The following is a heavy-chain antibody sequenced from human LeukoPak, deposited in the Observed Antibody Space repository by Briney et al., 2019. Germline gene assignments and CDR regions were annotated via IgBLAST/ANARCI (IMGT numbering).Heavy chain of an antibody. CDR3: ARRSSWAYFDY. D-gene: IGHD6-13*01. CDR1: GGSFSGYY. J-gene: IGHJ4*02. CDR2: INHSGST. V-gene: IGHV4-34*01. Sequence: SETLSLTCAVYGGSFSGYYWSWIRQPPGKGLEWIGEINHSGSTNYNPSLKSRVTISVDTSKNQFSLKLSSVTAADTAVYYCARRSSWAYFDYWGQGTLVTVSS.